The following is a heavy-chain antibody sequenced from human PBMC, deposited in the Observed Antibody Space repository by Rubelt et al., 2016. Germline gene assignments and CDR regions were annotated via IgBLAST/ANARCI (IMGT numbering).Heavy chain of an antibody. Sequence: EVQLVESGGGLLQPGGSLRLSCAASGFTFSSYGMSWVRQSPGKGLEWVSGISGSGGSTYYADSVKGRFTISRDNSKNTLYLQMNSLRAEDTALYYCASARGDYTSDYWGQGTLVTVSS. V-gene: IGHV3-23*04. CDR3: ASARGDYTSDY. D-gene: IGHD4-17*01. CDR2: ISGSGGST. J-gene: IGHJ4*02. CDR1: GFTFSSYG.